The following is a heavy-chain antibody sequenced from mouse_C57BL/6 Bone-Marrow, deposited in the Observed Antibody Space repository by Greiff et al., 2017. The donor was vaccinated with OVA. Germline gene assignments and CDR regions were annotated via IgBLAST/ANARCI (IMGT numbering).Heavy chain of an antibody. CDR1: GFTFSSYT. CDR2: ISGGGGNT. CDR3: ARRVDSSGYVGFAY. V-gene: IGHV5-9*01. D-gene: IGHD3-2*02. Sequence: DVQLQESGGGLVKPGGSLKLSCAASGFTFSSYTMSWVRQTPEKRLEWVATISGGGGNTYYPDSVKGRFTISRDNAKNTLYLQMSSLRSEDTALYYCARRVDSSGYVGFAYWGQGTLVTVSA. J-gene: IGHJ3*01.